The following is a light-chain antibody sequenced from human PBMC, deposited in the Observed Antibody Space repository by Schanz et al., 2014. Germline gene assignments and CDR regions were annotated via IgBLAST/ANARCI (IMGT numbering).Light chain of an antibody. V-gene: IGLV2-14*01. CDR3: SSYTXXRLV. CDR1: SSDVGGYNY. Sequence: QSALTQPASVSGSPGQSITISCTGTSSDVGGYNYVSWYQQHPGKAPKLMIYDVSNRPSGVSNRFSGSKSGNTASLTISGLQAEDEADYYCSSYTXXRLVFGGGTKVTVL. CDR2: DVS. J-gene: IGLJ2*01.